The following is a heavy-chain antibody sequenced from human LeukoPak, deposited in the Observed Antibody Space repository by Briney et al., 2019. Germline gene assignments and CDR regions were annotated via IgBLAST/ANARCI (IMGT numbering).Heavy chain of an antibody. CDR1: GGSISSYY. V-gene: IGHV4-59*01. CDR3: ARQSRYYDSSGYYYFDY. Sequence: PSETLSLTCTVPGGSISSYYWSWIRQPPGKGLEWIGYIYYSGSTNYNPSLKSRVTISVDTSKNQFSLKLSSVTAADTAVYYCARQSRYYDSSGYYYFDYWGQGTLVTVSS. J-gene: IGHJ4*02. CDR2: IYYSGST. D-gene: IGHD3-22*01.